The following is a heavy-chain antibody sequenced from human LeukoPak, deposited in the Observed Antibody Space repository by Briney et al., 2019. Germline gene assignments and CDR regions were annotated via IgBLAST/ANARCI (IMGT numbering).Heavy chain of an antibody. Sequence: ASVKVSCKASGYTFTSSDVNWVRQATGQGLEWMGWMNPNSGNTASAQKFQGRVTMTRNTSISTAYMELSSLRSEDTAVYYCARSSSTLSDAFDIWGQGTMVTVSS. V-gene: IGHV1-8*01. CDR1: GYTFTSSD. CDR2: MNPNSGNT. CDR3: ARSSSTLSDAFDI. J-gene: IGHJ3*02.